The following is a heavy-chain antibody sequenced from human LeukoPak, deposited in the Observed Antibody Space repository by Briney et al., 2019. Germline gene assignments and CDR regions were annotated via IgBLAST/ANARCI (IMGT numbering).Heavy chain of an antibody. Sequence: SETLSLTCAVSGGSISSNSYYWGWIRQPPGKGLEWIGSIYYSGSTYYNPSLKSRLTMSVDTSKNQFSLELRSVTAADTALYYCASLRVPGDFDYWGQGTLVTVSS. J-gene: IGHJ4*02. CDR2: IYYSGST. V-gene: IGHV4-39*01. CDR1: GGSISSNSYY. CDR3: ASLRVPGDFDY.